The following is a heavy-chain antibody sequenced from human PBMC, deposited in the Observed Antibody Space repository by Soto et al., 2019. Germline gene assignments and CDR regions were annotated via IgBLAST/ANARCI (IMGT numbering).Heavy chain of an antibody. Sequence: SETLSLTCTVSGGSISSSSYYWGWIRQPPGKGLEWIGSIYYSGSTYYNPSLKSRVTISVDTSKNQFSLKLSSVTTADTAVYYCARHECPACSGGSCYSCWFDPWGQGTLVTVSS. J-gene: IGHJ5*02. CDR3: ARHECPACSGGSCYSCWFDP. CDR2: IYYSGST. CDR1: GGSISSSSYY. D-gene: IGHD2-15*01. V-gene: IGHV4-39*01.